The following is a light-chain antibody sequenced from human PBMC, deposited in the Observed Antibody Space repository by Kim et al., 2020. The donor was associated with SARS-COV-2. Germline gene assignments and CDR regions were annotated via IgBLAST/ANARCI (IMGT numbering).Light chain of an antibody. J-gene: IGKJ3*01. CDR3: QQYDNLPPTVT. Sequence: VGDRVTITCQASQDISNYLNWYQQKPGKAPKLLIYDASNLETGVPSRFSGSGSGTDFTFTISSLQPEDIATYYCQQYDNLPPTVTFGPGTKVDIK. V-gene: IGKV1-33*01. CDR1: QDISNY. CDR2: DAS.